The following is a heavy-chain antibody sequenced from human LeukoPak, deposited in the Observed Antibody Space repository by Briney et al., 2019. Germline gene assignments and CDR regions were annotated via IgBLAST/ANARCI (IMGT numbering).Heavy chain of an antibody. V-gene: IGHV4-34*01. CDR1: GGSFSGYY. D-gene: IGHD5-12*01. CDR2: INHSGST. J-gene: IGHJ4*02. CDR3: ARGKWLRSWFGY. Sequence: PSETLSLTCAVYGGSFSGYYWSWIRQPPGKGLEWIGEINHSGSTNYNPSLKSRVTISVDTSKNQFSLKLSSVTAADTAVYYCARGKWLRSWFGYWGQGTLVTVSS.